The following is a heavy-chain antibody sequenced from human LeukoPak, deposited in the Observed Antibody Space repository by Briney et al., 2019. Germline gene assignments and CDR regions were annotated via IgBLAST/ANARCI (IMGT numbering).Heavy chain of an antibody. J-gene: IGHJ4*02. CDR2: ISYDGSNK. Sequence: PGGSLRLSCAASGFTFSSYAMHWVRQAPGKGLEWVAVISYDGSNKYYADSVKGRFTISRDSSKNTLYLQMNSLRAEDTAVYYCARDGTYYYGSGPGYWGQGTLVTVSP. D-gene: IGHD3-10*01. CDR3: ARDGTYYYGSGPGY. V-gene: IGHV3-30*14. CDR1: GFTFSSYA.